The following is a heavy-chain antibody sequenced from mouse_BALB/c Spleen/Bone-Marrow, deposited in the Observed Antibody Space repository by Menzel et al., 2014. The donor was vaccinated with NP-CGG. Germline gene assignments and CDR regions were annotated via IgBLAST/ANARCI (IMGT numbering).Heavy chain of an antibody. D-gene: IGHD1-1*01. CDR1: GFTFSSYY. CDR2: ITSNGGST. V-gene: IGHV5-6-2*01. Sequence: EVKVVESGGGLVKLGGSLKLSCAASGFTFSSYYMSWVRQTPEERLELVAAITSNGGSTYYPDTVKGRFTISRDNAKNTLYLQMSSLKSEDTALYYCARHGSSYAMDYWGQGTSVTVSS. J-gene: IGHJ4*01. CDR3: ARHGSSYAMDY.